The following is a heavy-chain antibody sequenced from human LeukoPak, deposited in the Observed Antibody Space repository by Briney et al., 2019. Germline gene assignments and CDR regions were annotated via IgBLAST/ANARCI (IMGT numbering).Heavy chain of an antibody. D-gene: IGHD3-22*01. CDR1: GFTFSSYW. CDR3: ARETYYYDSSVLYGMDV. Sequence: PGGSLRLSCAASGFTFSSYWMHWVRQAPGKGLVWVSRINSDGSSTSYADSVKGRFTISRDNAKNTLYLQMNSLRAEDTAVYYCARETYYYDSSVLYGMDVWGQGTTVTVSS. V-gene: IGHV3-74*01. CDR2: INSDGSST. J-gene: IGHJ6*02.